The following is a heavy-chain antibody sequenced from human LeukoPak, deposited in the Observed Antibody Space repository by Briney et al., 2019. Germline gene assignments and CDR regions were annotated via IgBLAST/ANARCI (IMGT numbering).Heavy chain of an antibody. CDR3: ARGPDMGIDY. D-gene: IGHD1-26*01. V-gene: IGHV3-48*04. CDR1: GFTFSDYS. Sequence: GGSLRLSCAASGFTFSDYSMNWVRQAPGKGLEWVSYISSSSSTIYYADSVKGRFTISRDNAKNSLYLQMNSLRVEDTAVYYCARGPDMGIDYWGQGTLVTVSS. CDR2: ISSSSSTI. J-gene: IGHJ4*02.